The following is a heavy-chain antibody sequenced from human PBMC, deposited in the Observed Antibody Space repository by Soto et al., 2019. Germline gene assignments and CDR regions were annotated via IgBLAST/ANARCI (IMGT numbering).Heavy chain of an antibody. V-gene: IGHV3-30*18. Sequence: QVQLVESGGGVVQPGRSLRLSCAASGFTFSSYGMHWVRQAPGKGLEWVAVISYDGSNKYYADSVKGRFTISRDNSKNPLHLQMNSLRAEDTAEYYCAKDRQSSGWGVRGWFEPWGQGTLVTVSS. D-gene: IGHD6-19*01. CDR2: ISYDGSNK. J-gene: IGHJ5*02. CDR1: GFTFSSYG. CDR3: AKDRQSSGWGVRGWFEP.